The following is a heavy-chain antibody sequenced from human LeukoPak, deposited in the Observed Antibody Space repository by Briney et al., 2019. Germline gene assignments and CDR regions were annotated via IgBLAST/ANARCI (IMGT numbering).Heavy chain of an antibody. Sequence: ASVKVSCKASGYTFTSYYMHWVRQAPGQGLEWMGIINPSGGSTSYAQKFQGRVTMTRDTSTSTAYMELRSLRSDGTAVYYCARDWGCSSTSCSVEGIYYYYMDVWGKGTTVTVSS. CDR1: GYTFTSYY. D-gene: IGHD2-2*01. CDR3: ARDWGCSSTSCSVEGIYYYYMDV. CDR2: INPSGGST. V-gene: IGHV1-46*01. J-gene: IGHJ6*03.